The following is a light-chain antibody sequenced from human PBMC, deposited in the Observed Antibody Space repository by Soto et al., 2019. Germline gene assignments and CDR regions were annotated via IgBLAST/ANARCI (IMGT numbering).Light chain of an antibody. V-gene: IGKV1-5*01. CDR3: QQYENYWT. CDR2: DAS. J-gene: IGKJ1*01. Sequence: DIELTQSPSTLSATAGDRVTMTCRASQSISSWLAWYQQKPGKAPKLLIYDASNSESGVPSRFSGSGSGTEFTLTISNLQPDDFATYYCQQYENYWTFGQGTKVDIK. CDR1: QSISSW.